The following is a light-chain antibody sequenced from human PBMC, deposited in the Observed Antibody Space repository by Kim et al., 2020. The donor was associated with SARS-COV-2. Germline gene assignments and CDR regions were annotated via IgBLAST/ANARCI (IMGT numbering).Light chain of an antibody. V-gene: IGLV3-21*03. CDR1: SKRGKS. Sequence: GKSARVSCGGKSKRGKSGHWHRQESCQAPVLCIYDDGDRPSGMPERFSGSDSGNTATLTISRVEAGDEADYYCQVWDSSSDHRVVFGGGTKVTVL. CDR2: DDG. CDR3: QVWDSSSDHRVV. J-gene: IGLJ2*01.